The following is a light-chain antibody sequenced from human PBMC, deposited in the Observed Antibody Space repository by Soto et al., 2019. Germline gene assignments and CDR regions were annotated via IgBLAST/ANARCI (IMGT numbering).Light chain of an antibody. J-gene: IGKJ5*01. Sequence: DIQMTQSLSSVSASVADRFTITCRASQDISSWLAWYQQKPGKAPKLLIYAATSLQSGVPSRFSGSGSGTDFSLTIRSLQPEDFGTYYCQQPISFPITSGQGTRLAIK. CDR3: QQPISFPIT. V-gene: IGKV1D-12*01. CDR2: AAT. CDR1: QDISSW.